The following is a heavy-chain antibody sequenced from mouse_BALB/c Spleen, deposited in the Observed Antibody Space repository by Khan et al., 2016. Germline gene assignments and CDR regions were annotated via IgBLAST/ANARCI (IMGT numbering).Heavy chain of an antibody. Sequence: EVQLQESGPGLVKPSQSLSLTCTVTGYSITSDFAWNWIRQFPGNKLEWMGYISYSGSTRYNPSLKSRISITRDTSKNQFFLQLNSVTTEDTATYYCASRNWDVDYWGQGTTLTVSS. J-gene: IGHJ2*01. CDR1: GYSITSDFA. CDR3: ASRNWDVDY. V-gene: IGHV3-2*02. D-gene: IGHD4-1*02. CDR2: ISYSGST.